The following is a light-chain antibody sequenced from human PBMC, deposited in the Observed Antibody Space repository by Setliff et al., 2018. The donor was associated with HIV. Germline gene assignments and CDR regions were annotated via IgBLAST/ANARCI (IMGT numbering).Light chain of an antibody. J-gene: IGLJ2*01. CDR3: ATWDSSLSAL. CDR2: DNN. CDR1: SSNIGNNY. Sequence: QSVLTQPPSVSAAPGQKVTISCSGSSSNIGNNYVPWYQQLPGAAPKLLIYDNNKRPSGIPDRFSGSKSGTSATLGITGLQTGDEADYYCATWDSSLSALFGGGTK. V-gene: IGLV1-51*01.